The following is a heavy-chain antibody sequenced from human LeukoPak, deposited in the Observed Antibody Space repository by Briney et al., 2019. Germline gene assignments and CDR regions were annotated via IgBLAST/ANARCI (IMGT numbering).Heavy chain of an antibody. Sequence: VKVSCKASGGTFSSYAISWVRQAPGQGLEWMGWINPHSGGTNYAQKFQGRVTMTRDTSISTVYMELSRLRSDDTAVYYCARDWPARGYSYDYYFDYWGQGTLVTVSS. CDR3: ARDWPARGYSYDYYFDY. CDR1: GGTFSSYA. J-gene: IGHJ4*02. CDR2: INPHSGGT. V-gene: IGHV1-2*02. D-gene: IGHD5-18*01.